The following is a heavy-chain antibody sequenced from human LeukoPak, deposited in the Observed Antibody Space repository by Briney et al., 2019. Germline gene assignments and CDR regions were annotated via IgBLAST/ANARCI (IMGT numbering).Heavy chain of an antibody. Sequence: ASVKVSCKASGYTFTGYYMYWVRQAPGQGLEWMGRINPNSGGTNYAQKFQGRVTMTRDTSISTAYMELSRLRSDDTAVYYCARVRECSSGWRFDYWGQGTLVTVSS. CDR2: INPNSGGT. V-gene: IGHV1-2*06. CDR3: ARVRECSSGWRFDY. D-gene: IGHD6-19*01. CDR1: GYTFTGYY. J-gene: IGHJ4*02.